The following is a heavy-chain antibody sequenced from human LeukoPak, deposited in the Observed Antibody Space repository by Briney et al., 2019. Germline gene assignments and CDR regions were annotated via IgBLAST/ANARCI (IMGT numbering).Heavy chain of an antibody. D-gene: IGHD3-9*01. CDR2: ISWDGGST. J-gene: IGHJ6*02. Sequence: PGGSLRLSCAASGFTFDDYTMHWVRQAPGKGLEWVSLISWDGGSTYYADSVKGRFTISRDNSKNALSLQMTSLRAEDTPTYYCAKGYYDVLTGYVLWCFYAMDVWGQGTTVTVSS. V-gene: IGHV3-43*01. CDR1: GFTFDDYT. CDR3: AKGYYDVLTGYVLWCFYAMDV.